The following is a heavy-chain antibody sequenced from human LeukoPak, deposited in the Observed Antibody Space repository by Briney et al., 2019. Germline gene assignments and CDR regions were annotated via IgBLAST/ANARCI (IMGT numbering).Heavy chain of an antibody. V-gene: IGHV4-59*11. Sequence: SETLSLTCAVYGGSFSGHSWSWIRQPPGKGLEWIGYIYYSGRTRYNPSLKSPVTISVDTSKNQFSLRLSSVTAADTAVYFCARGQKYRYGYTVTELGSGYFDYWGQGTLVTVSS. CDR1: GGSFSGHS. CDR2: IYYSGRT. D-gene: IGHD5-18*01. CDR3: ARGQKYRYGYTVTELGSGYFDY. J-gene: IGHJ4*02.